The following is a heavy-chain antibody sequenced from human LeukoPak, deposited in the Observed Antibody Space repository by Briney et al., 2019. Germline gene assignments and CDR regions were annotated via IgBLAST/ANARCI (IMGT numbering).Heavy chain of an antibody. Sequence: GGSLRLSCAASGFTFSSYAMHWVRQAPGKGLEWVAVISYDGSNKYYADSVKGRFTISRDNSKNTLYLQMYSLRAEDTAVYYCARDNDFWSGYYQGPMDVWGQGTTVTVSS. D-gene: IGHD3-3*01. J-gene: IGHJ6*02. CDR1: GFTFSSYA. CDR3: ARDNDFWSGYYQGPMDV. V-gene: IGHV3-30-3*01. CDR2: ISYDGSNK.